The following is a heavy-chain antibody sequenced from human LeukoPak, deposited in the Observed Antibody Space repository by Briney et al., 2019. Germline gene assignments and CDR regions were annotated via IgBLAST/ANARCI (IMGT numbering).Heavy chain of an antibody. J-gene: IGHJ3*02. D-gene: IGHD1-26*01. Sequence: PSETLSLTCTVSGGSISGYYWSWIRQPPGQGLEWIGYIHYSGSTNYNPSLKGRVTISLDMSKNQFSLKLNSMTAADTAVYYCARFDSGSHLGRAFDIWGQGTMVTVSS. CDR2: IHYSGST. CDR3: ARFDSGSHLGRAFDI. V-gene: IGHV4-59*01. CDR1: GGSISGYY.